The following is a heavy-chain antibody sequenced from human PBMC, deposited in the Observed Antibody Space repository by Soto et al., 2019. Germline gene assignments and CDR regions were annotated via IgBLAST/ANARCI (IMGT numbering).Heavy chain of an antibody. D-gene: IGHD3-3*01. V-gene: IGHV3-23*01. CDR1: GFTFSRFS. CDR3: AKGAPFWSLDWFDP. Sequence: EVQLLESGGGLVQPGGSLRLSCAASGFTFSRFSMSWVRQAPGKGLEWVSGISDSSTSTYYADFVKGQFTISRDNSKNTLYLPMNSLRVEDTAVYFCAKGAPFWSLDWFDPWGQGTLVTVSS. CDR2: ISDSSTST. J-gene: IGHJ5*02.